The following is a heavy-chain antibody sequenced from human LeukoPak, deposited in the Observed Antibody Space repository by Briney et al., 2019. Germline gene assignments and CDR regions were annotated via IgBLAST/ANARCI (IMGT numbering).Heavy chain of an antibody. CDR3: ARATWELVHPHYFDY. CDR1: GYTFPTYW. CDR2: IYPGDSDT. D-gene: IGHD3-10*01. Sequence: GESLKISCKGSGYTFPTYWIGWVRQMPGKGLEWMGIIYPGDSDTRYSPSFQGQVTISADTSISTAYLQWSSLKASDTAMYYCARATWELVHPHYFDYWGQGTPLTVSS. V-gene: IGHV5-51*01. J-gene: IGHJ4*02.